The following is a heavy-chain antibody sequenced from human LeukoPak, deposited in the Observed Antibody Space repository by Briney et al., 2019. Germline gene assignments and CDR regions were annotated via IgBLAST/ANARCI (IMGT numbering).Heavy chain of an antibody. CDR3: ARVGTVVVTYFDS. D-gene: IGHD3-22*01. Sequence: GGSLRLSCAASGFTFSSYSMNWVLQAPGKGLEWVSSISSSSSYIYYTDSVKGRFTISRDNARNSLHLQMNSLRAEDTALYYCARVGTVVVTYFDSWGQGTLVTVSS. CDR2: ISSSSSYI. J-gene: IGHJ4*02. V-gene: IGHV3-21*01. CDR1: GFTFSSYS.